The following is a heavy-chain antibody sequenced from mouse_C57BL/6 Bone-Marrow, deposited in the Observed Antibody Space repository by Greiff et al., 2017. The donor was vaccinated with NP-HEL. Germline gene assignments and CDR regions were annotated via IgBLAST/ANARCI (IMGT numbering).Heavy chain of an antibody. CDR2: LYPGDGDT. D-gene: IGHD2-1*01. V-gene: IGHV1-82*01. CDR1: GYAFSSSW. CDR3: AREEDYGNYNYFDY. J-gene: IGHJ2*01. Sequence: VQLQESGPELVKPGASVKISCKASGYAFSSSWMNWVKQRPGKGLEWIGRLYPGDGDTNYNGKFKGKATLTADKSSSTAYMQLSSLTSEDSAVYFCAREEDYGNYNYFDYWGQGTTLTVSS.